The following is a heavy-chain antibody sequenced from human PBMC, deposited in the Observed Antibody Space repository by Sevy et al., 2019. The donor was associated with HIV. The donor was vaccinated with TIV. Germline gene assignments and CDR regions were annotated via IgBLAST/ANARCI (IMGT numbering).Heavy chain of an antibody. J-gene: IGHJ4*02. D-gene: IGHD2-8*01. CDR2: FSFGCGRI. Sequence: GGSLRLSCEASGFTFSKYSMSWVRQAPGKGLEWVSTFSFGCGRINYADSVKGRFIISRDDSKNTLYLQMNSLRAEDTAVYYCAREGCTKPHDYWGQRTLVTVSS. CDR1: GFTFSKYS. CDR3: AREGCTKPHDY. V-gene: IGHV3-23*01.